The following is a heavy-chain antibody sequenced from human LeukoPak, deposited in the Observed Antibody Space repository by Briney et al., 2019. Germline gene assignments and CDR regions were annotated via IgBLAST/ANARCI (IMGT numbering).Heavy chain of an antibody. D-gene: IGHD3-16*01. CDR3: ARGAYGAHVRDFQH. Sequence: KSSQTLSLTCAVSGGSISSGGYYWSWIRQPPGKGLEWIGEINHSGSTNYNPSLKSRVTISVDTSKNQFSLKLSSVTAADTAVYYCARGAYGAHVRDFQHWGQGTLVTVSS. V-gene: IGHV4-30-2*01. CDR2: INHSGST. J-gene: IGHJ1*01. CDR1: GGSISSGGYY.